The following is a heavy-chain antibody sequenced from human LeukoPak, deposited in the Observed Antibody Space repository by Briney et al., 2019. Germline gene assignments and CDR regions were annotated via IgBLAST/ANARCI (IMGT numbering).Heavy chain of an antibody. J-gene: IGHJ4*02. CDR3: ARVKGREGSTVIIDY. CDR1: GGPFSGYY. V-gene: IGHV4-34*01. Sequence: PSETLSLTCAVYGGPFSGYYWSWIRQPPGKGLEWIGEINHSGSTNYNPSLKSRVTISVDTSKNQFSLKLSSVTAADTAVYYCARVKGREGSTVIIDYWGQGTLVTVSS. D-gene: IGHD3-10*01. CDR2: INHSGST.